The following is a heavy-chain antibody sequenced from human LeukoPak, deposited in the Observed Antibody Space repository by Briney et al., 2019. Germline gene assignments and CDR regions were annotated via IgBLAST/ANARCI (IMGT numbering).Heavy chain of an antibody. CDR2: ISAYNGNT. Sequence: ASVKVSCKASGYTFTSYGISWVRQAPGQGLEWMGWISAYNGNTNYAQKLQGRVTMTTDTSTSTAYMELRSLRSDDTAVYYCVGDGGGYSSSWYPLWGQGTLVTVSS. D-gene: IGHD6-13*01. CDR1: GYTFTSYG. V-gene: IGHV1-18*01. CDR3: VGDGGGYSSSWYPL. J-gene: IGHJ4*02.